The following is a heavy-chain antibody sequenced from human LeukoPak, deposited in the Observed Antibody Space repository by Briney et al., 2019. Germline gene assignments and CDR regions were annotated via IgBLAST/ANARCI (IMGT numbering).Heavy chain of an antibody. CDR1: GGSFSGYY. CDR3: PREVGGSYYYFDY. J-gene: IGHJ4*02. CDR2: INHSGST. V-gene: IGHV4-34*01. D-gene: IGHD1-26*01. Sequence: PSETLSLACAVYGGSFSGYYWSWIRQPPGKGLEWIGEINHSGSTNYNPSLKSRVTISVDTSKNQFSLKLSSVTAADTAVYYCPREVGGSYYYFDYWGQGTLVTVSS.